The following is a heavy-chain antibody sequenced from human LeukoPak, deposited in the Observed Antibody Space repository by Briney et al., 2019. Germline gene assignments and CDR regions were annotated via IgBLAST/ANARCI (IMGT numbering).Heavy chain of an antibody. CDR2: ISSSSSYI. D-gene: IGHD7-27*01. V-gene: IGHV3-21*01. Sequence: GGSLRLSCAASGFTFSSYSMNWVRQAPGKGLEWVSSISSSSSYIYYADSVKGRFTISRDNAKNSLYLQMNSLRAEDTAVYYCARDPPGEVLNDYWGQGTLVTVSS. CDR3: ARDPPGEVLNDY. CDR1: GFTFSSYS. J-gene: IGHJ4*02.